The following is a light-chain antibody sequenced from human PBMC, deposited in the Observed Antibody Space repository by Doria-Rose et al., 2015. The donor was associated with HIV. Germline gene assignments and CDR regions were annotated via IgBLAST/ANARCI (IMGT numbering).Light chain of an antibody. Sequence: QSALTQPASVSGSPGQSITISCTGTSNGVGSYNLVSRYQQHPGKAPKLMIYEVNKRPSGVSYRFSGSKSGNTASLTISGLQAEDEADYYCCSYAGTPLVFGSGTQVSGL. CDR2: EVN. CDR1: SNGVGSYNL. J-gene: IGLJ1*01. CDR3: CSYAGTPLV. V-gene: IGLV2-23*02.